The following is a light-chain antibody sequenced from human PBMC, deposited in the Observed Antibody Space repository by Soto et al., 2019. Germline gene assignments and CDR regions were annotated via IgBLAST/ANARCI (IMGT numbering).Light chain of an antibody. CDR3: QQYQIILLT. CDR1: QSVLSSSKNKNS. CDR2: WAS. J-gene: IGKJ4*01. V-gene: IGKV4-1*01. Sequence: DIVMTQSPDSLAVSLGERATINCKSSQSVLSSSKNKNSLAWYQQKPGQPPKLLIYWASSRESGGPDRFSGSGAGTDFTLTISSLQAEDLAVYYCQQYQIILLTFGGGTKVDIK.